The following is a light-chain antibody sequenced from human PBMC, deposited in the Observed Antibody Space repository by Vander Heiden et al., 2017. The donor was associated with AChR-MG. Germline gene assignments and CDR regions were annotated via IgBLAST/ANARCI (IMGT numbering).Light chain of an antibody. J-gene: IGLJ2*01. V-gene: IGLV3-1*01. CDR2: QDN. CDR3: QAWDSSTVI. Sequence: SYELTQPPSVSVSPGQPATITCSGDKLGDKFACWYQQKPGQSPVVVIFQDNKRPSGIPDRFSGSNSGNTATLTISGTQAMDEADYYCQAWDSSTVIFGGGTKLTVL. CDR1: KLGDKF.